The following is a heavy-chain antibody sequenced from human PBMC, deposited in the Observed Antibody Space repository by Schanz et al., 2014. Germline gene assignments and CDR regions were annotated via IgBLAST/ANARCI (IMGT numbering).Heavy chain of an antibody. CDR3: ARDGGRDGYNLAFDV. D-gene: IGHD5-12*01. V-gene: IGHV3-53*01. CDR2: LYTGGST. CDR1: GFTVSTNY. J-gene: IGHJ3*01. Sequence: VQLVESGGCLVQPGRSLRLSCAVSGFTVSTNYMTWVRQAPGKGLECLSVLYTGGSTFYAESVRCRFFISRDSSKNTLFLQMNSLSAEDTAVYFCARDGGRDGYNLAFDVWGQGTLVTVSS.